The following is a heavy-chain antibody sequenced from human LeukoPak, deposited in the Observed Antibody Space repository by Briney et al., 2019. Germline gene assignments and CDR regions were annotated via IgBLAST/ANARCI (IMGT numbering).Heavy chain of an antibody. D-gene: IGHD6-13*01. CDR2: TIPILGIA. V-gene: IGHV1-69*04. J-gene: IGHJ4*02. Sequence: GGSLRLSWAASGFTFSSYAISWVRQAPGQGLEWMGRTIPILGIANYAQKFQGRVTITADKSTSTAYMELSSLRSEDTAVYYCARAKYSSSWSHFDYWGQGTLVTVSS. CDR3: ARAKYSSSWSHFDY. CDR1: GFTFSSYA.